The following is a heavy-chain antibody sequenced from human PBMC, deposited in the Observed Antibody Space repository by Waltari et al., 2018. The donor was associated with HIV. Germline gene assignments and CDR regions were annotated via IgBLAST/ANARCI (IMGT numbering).Heavy chain of an antibody. CDR1: GFTFSTYW. D-gene: IGHD3-3*01. V-gene: IGHV3-7*01. CDR3: ARDGGRRGPFGY. CDR2: IKQDGSEK. J-gene: IGHJ4*02. Sequence: EVQLVESGGGLVQPGGSLRLSCAAPGFTFSTYWMSWVGQAPGKGLEWVANIKQDGSEKYYVDSVKGRFTISRDNDKNSVDLQMNSLRAEDTAVYYCARDGGRRGPFGYWGQGTLVTVSS.